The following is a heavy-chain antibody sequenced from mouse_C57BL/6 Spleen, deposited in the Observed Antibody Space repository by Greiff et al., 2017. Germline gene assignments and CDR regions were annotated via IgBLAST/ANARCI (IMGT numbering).Heavy chain of an antibody. CDR2: ISSGGSYT. V-gene: IGHV5-6*01. D-gene: IGHD1-1*01. CDR1: GFTFSSYG. Sequence: EVQVVESGGDLVKPGGSLKLSCAASGFTFSSYGMSWVRQTPDKRLEWVATISSGGSYTYYPDSVKGRFTISRDNAKNTLYLQMSSLKSEDTAMYYCARQDYYGSSYVENWYFDVWGTGTTVTVSS. J-gene: IGHJ1*03. CDR3: ARQDYYGSSYVENWYFDV.